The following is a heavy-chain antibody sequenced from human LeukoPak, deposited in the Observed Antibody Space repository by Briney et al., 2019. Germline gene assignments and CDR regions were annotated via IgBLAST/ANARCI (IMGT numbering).Heavy chain of an antibody. Sequence: ASVKVSCKAFGYVLTSYGISWVRQAPGQGPEWMGWISPYNGYTDYAQKFQGRILMTADTFTSTVFMELMSLRSDDTAIYYCARGNGAPRYFFDYWGQGTLVAVSS. CDR2: ISPYNGYT. CDR3: ARGNGAPRYFFDY. V-gene: IGHV1-18*01. J-gene: IGHJ4*02. CDR1: GYVLTSYG. D-gene: IGHD1-1*01.